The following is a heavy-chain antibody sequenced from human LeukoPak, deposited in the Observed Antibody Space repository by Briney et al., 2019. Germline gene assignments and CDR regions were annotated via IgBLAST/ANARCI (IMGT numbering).Heavy chain of an antibody. J-gene: IGHJ6*02. CDR3: ARILSTTYGMDV. CDR1: GFSLSTSGMC. V-gene: IGHV2-70*11. D-gene: IGHD1-1*01. Sequence: SGPTLVNPTQTLTLTCTFSGFSLSTSGMCVSWIRQPPGKALEWLARIDWDDDKYYSTSLKTRLTISKDTSKNQVVPTMTNMDPVDTATYYCARILSTTYGMDVWGQGTTVTVSS. CDR2: IDWDDDK.